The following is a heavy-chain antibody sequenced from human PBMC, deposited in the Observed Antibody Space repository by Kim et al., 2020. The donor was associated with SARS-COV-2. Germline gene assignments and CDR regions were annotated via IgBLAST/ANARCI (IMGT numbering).Heavy chain of an antibody. CDR3: ARLSDCSSTSCYFDY. V-gene: IGHV4-39*01. J-gene: IGHJ4*03. Sequence: SETLSLTCTVSGGSISSSSYYWGWIRQPPGKGLEWIGSIYYSGSTYYNPSLKSRVTISVDTSKNQFSLKLSSVTAADTAVYYCARLSDCSSTSCYFDYWG. CDR2: IYYSGST. CDR1: GGSISSSSYY. D-gene: IGHD2-2*01.